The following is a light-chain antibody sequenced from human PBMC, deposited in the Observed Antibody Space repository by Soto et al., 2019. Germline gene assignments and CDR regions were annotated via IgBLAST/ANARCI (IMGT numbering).Light chain of an antibody. CDR3: SSYKFSTTLRV. J-gene: IGLJ3*02. CDR2: EVT. CDR1: MRDVGAYNL. V-gene: IGLV2-14*01. Sequence: QSALTQPASVSGSAGQSITISCSGTMRDVGAYNLVSWYQQHPGTAPKLIIFEVTHRPSGISTRFSGSKSGNTASLTISDLQAEDEALYYCSSYKFSTTLRVFGGGTMVTVL.